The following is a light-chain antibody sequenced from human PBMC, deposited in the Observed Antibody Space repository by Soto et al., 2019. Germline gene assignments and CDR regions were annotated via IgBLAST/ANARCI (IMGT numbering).Light chain of an antibody. CDR2: WAT. J-gene: IGKJ4*01. CDR3: QQYNYWPPLT. Sequence: DIVMTQSPDSLAVSLGERATINCKSSQSVLYSSNNKNYLAWYQQKPGQPPQLLIYWATTRESGVPDRFSGSGSGTDFTLTISSLQAEDFAVYFCQQYNYWPPLTFGGGTKVEIK. V-gene: IGKV4-1*01. CDR1: QSVLYSSNNKNY.